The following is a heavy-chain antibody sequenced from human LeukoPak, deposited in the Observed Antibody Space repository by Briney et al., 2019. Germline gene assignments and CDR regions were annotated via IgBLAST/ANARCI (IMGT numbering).Heavy chain of an antibody. V-gene: IGHV4-61*01. CDR1: GGSVSSGSHH. D-gene: IGHD5-12*01. CDR3: ARGGIDSGKDLSASY. CDR2: IYHSGST. J-gene: IGHJ4*02. Sequence: PSETLSLTCTVSGGSVSSGSHHWSWIRQPAGKRLEWIGQIYHSGSTNYSPSLKSRVTISVDTSKNQISMKLTSVTAADTAVYYCARGGIDSGKDLSASYWGQGTLVTVSS.